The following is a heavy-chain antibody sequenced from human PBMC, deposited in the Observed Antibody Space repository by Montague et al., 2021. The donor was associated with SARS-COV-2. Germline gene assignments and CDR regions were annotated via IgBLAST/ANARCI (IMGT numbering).Heavy chain of an antibody. CDR1: GGSISSSSYD. J-gene: IGHJ3*02. V-gene: IGHV4-39*07. CDR2: INHSGST. CDR3: ARARPSVVVVADTAFDI. Sequence: SETLSLTCTVSGGSISSSSYDWGWIRQPPGRGLEWIGEINHSGSTNYNPSLKSRVTISVDTSKNQFSLKLSSVTAADTAVYYCARARPSVVVVADTAFDIWGQGTMVTVSS. D-gene: IGHD2-15*01.